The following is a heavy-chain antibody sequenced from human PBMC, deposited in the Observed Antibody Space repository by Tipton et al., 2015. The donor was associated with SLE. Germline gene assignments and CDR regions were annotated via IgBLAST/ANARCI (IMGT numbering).Heavy chain of an antibody. Sequence: TLSLTCAVYGGSFSGYYWTCIRQPPGKGLEWIGSIYHSGSTYYHPSLKSRVTISVDTSKNQFSLKLSSVTAADTAVYYCARVAAAVRDYFDYWGQGTLVTVSS. J-gene: IGHJ4*02. CDR2: IYHSGST. D-gene: IGHD6-13*01. V-gene: IGHV4-34*01. CDR3: ARVAAAVRDYFDY. CDR1: GGSFSGYY.